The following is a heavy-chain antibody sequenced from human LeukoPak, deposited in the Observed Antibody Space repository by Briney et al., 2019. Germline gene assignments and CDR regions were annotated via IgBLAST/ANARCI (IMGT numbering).Heavy chain of an antibody. V-gene: IGHV4-59*08. J-gene: IGHJ5*02. CDR3: ARHGYCSSTSCFWFDP. CDR2: IYYSGST. D-gene: IGHD2-2*03. Sequence: PSETLSLTCTVSGGSISSYYWSWIRQPPGKGLEWIGYIYYSGSTNYNPSLKSRVTISVDTSKNQFSLKLSSVTAADTAVYYCARHGYCSSTSCFWFDPWGQGTLVTVSS. CDR1: GGSISSYY.